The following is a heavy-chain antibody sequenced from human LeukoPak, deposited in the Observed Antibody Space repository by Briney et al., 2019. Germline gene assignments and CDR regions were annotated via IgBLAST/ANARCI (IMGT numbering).Heavy chain of an antibody. CDR3: ARDLSSIVVVITSLGY. D-gene: IGHD3-22*01. V-gene: IGHV3-30-3*01. CDR1: GFTFSSYA. Sequence: GGSLRLSCAASGFTFSSYAMHWVRQAPGKGLEWVAVISYDGSNKYYADSVKGRFTISRDISKNTLYLQMNSLRAEDTAVYYCARDLSSIVVVITSLGYWGQGTLVTVSS. CDR2: ISYDGSNK. J-gene: IGHJ4*02.